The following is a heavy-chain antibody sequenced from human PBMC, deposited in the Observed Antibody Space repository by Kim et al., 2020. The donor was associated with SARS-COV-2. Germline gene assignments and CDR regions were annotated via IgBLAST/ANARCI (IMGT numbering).Heavy chain of an antibody. Sequence: GGSLRLSCAASGFTFSDYYMSWIRQAPGKGLEWVSYISSSSSYTNYADSVKGRFTISRDNAKNSLYLQMNSLRAEDTAVYYCARGTRLLWFGESFDIWGQGTMVTVSS. V-gene: IGHV3-11*03. CDR3: ARGTRLLWFGESFDI. D-gene: IGHD3-10*01. CDR2: ISSSSSYT. CDR1: GFTFSDYY. J-gene: IGHJ3*02.